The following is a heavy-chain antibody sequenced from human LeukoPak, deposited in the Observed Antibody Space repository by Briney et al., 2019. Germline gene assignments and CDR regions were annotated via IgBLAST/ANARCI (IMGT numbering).Heavy chain of an antibody. CDR1: GNTFTSYD. D-gene: IGHD1-20*01. CDR2: MNPNSGNT. V-gene: IGHV1-8*01. CDR3: ARGGWITGTTQDY. J-gene: IGHJ4*02. Sequence: GASVKVSCKASGNTFTSYDINWVRQATGQGLEWMGWMNPNSGNTGYAQKFQGRVTMTRNTSISTAYMELSSLRSEDTAAYYCARGGWITGTTQDYWGQGTLVTVSS.